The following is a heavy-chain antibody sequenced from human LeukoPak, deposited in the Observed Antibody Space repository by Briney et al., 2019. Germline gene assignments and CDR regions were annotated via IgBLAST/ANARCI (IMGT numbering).Heavy chain of an antibody. Sequence: GGSLRLSCAASGFTFSSYAMSWVRQAPGKGLEWVSAISGSGGSTYYADSVKGRFTISRDNSKNTLYLQMNSLRAEDTAVCYCSRAGWYDRWAFDYWGQGTLVTVSS. CDR3: SRAGWYDRWAFDY. D-gene: IGHD6-19*01. CDR2: ISGSGGST. J-gene: IGHJ4*02. CDR1: GFTFSSYA. V-gene: IGHV3-23*01.